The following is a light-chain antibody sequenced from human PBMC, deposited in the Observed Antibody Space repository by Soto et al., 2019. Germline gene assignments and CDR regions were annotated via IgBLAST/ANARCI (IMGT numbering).Light chain of an antibody. V-gene: IGLV2-14*01. Sequence: QSALTQPASVSGSPGQSITISCTGTSSDVGGYKYVSWYQQHPGKAPKLMIYDVSSRPSGVSNRFSGSKSGNTASLTISGLQAEDEADYYCSSHTSPTTLLFGGGTKLTVL. J-gene: IGLJ2*01. CDR1: SSDVGGYKY. CDR3: SSHTSPTTLL. CDR2: DVS.